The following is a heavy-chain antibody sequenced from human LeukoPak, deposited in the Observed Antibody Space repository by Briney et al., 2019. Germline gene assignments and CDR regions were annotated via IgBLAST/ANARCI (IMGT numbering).Heavy chain of an antibody. V-gene: IGHV4-59*08. D-gene: IGHD5-12*01. J-gene: IGHJ4*02. CDR3: ARHEWLRKGFDY. CDR1: GGSISSYY. Sequence: PSETLSLTCTVSGGSISSYYWSWIRQPPGKGLEWIGYIYYSGSTNYNPSLKSRVTISVDTSKNQFSLKLSSVTAADTAVYYCARHEWLRKGFDYWGQGTLVTVSS. CDR2: IYYSGST.